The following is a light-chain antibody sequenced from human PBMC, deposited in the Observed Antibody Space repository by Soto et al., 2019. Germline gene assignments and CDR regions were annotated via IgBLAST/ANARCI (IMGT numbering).Light chain of an antibody. V-gene: IGKV1-5*03. CDR1: QTISSW. Sequence: DIRMSQSPSTLSGYVGDRVTITCRASQTISSWLAWYQQKPGKAPKLLIYKASTLESGVPSRFSGSGSGTEFTLTISSLQPEDFATYYCQQYDSYPLTFGGGTKVDIK. J-gene: IGKJ4*01. CDR3: QQYDSYPLT. CDR2: KAS.